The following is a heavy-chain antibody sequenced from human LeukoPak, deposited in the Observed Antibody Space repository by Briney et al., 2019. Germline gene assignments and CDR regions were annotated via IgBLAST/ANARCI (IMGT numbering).Heavy chain of an antibody. CDR3: ARVFDTYYMDV. Sequence: ASVKVSCKASGYTFTDYSLHWVRQAPGQGLEWMGWINPKSSGTNYAQKFQDRVTMTSDTSTSTAYMELMRLRSDDTAVYYCARVFDTYYMDVWGKGTTVTVSS. V-gene: IGHV1-2*02. CDR1: GYTFTDYS. CDR2: INPKSSGT. J-gene: IGHJ6*03.